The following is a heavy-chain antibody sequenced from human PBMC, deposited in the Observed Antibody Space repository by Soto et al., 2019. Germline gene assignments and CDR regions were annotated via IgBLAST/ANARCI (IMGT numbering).Heavy chain of an antibody. D-gene: IGHD2-21*02. CDR3: AKTHLSCGGDCYDEPSYHYYYYGMDV. CDR2: VSYDGSIK. CDR1: GFTFSSYG. J-gene: IGHJ6*02. Sequence: QVQLVESGGGVVQPGRSLRLSCAASGFTFSSYGMHWVRQAPGKGLEWVAVVSYDGSIKYHADSVKGRFTISRDNSKNALDLQMNSLRHEDTAVYYCAKTHLSCGGDCYDEPSYHYYYYGMDVWGLGTTVTVSS. V-gene: IGHV3-30*18.